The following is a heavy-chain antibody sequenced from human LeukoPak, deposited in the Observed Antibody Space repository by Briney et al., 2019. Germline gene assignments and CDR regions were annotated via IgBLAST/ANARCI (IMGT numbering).Heavy chain of an antibody. V-gene: IGHV1-46*01. Sequence: ASVKVSCKASGYTFSSYYMHWVRQAPGQGLERMGIINPSGGRTSYAQKFQGRVTMTRDTSTSTVYMELSSLRAEDTAVYYCARKGGSAWYEDAFDIWGQGTMVTVSS. J-gene: IGHJ3*02. D-gene: IGHD6-19*01. CDR2: INPSGGRT. CDR1: GYTFSSYY. CDR3: ARKGGSAWYEDAFDI.